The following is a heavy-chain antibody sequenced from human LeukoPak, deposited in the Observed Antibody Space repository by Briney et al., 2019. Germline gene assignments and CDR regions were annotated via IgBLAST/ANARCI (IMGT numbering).Heavy chain of an antibody. V-gene: IGHV4-38-2*01. CDR1: GYSISSGYY. CDR2: IYHSGST. Sequence: SETLSLTCAVSGYSISSGYYWGWIRQPPGKGLEWIASIYHSGSTYYNPPIKSRVTISVDRSKNQFSLKLSSVTAADTAVYYCARHSREDKNSLDYWGQGTLVTVSS. CDR3: ARHSREDKNSLDY. J-gene: IGHJ4*02. D-gene: IGHD2/OR15-2a*01.